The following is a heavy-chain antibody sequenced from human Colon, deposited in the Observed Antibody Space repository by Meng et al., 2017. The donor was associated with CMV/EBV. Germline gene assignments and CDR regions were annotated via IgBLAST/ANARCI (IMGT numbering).Heavy chain of an antibody. CDR2: ISGSGVNT. V-gene: IGHV3-23*01. Sequence: EVQLLESGGTLVQPGGSLRLSCAASGFTFSNFAMSWVRQAPGKGLEWVSGISGSGVNTYYAGSVKGRCTISRDNSKNTLYLRMSTLRAEDTAVYYCAKKSSAWYEDIWGHGTLVTVSS. CDR1: GFTFSNFA. D-gene: IGHD6-19*01. J-gene: IGHJ4*01. CDR3: AKKSSAWYEDI.